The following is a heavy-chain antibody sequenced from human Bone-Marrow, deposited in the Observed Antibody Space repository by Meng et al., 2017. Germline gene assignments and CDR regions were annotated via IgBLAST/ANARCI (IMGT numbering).Heavy chain of an antibody. Sequence: CTALGCPITSGTYYWSWMRQPAGKGRGWIGRIYTSGSTKYNPSLKSGVTISIDTSKIHFSLKLRSVTATDTTVYYCARLYGSDKYFTYYYVIDVWGQGTTVTVSS. V-gene: IGHV4-61*02. CDR3: ARLYGSDKYFTYYYVIDV. J-gene: IGHJ6*02. D-gene: IGHD3-10*01. CDR2: IYTSGST. CDR1: GCPITSGTYY.